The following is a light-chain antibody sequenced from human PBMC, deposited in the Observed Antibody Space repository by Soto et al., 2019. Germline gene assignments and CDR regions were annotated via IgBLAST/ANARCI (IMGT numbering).Light chain of an antibody. CDR3: CSYAGSNTFV. Sequence: QSALTQPASVSGSPGQSITISCTGTSSDVGSYNLVSWYQQHPGKAPKLMIYEGSKRPSGVSYRFSGSKSGNTASLTISGLQAEDEADYYCCSYAGSNTFVFGTGTKLTVL. CDR1: SSDVGSYNL. J-gene: IGLJ1*01. V-gene: IGLV2-23*01. CDR2: EGS.